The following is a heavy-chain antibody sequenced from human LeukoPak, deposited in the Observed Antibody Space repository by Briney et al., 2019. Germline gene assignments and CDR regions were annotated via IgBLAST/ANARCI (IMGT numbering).Heavy chain of an antibody. CDR2: ISGYNGNT. CDR1: GYTFTSYG. Sequence: ASVKVSCKASGYTFTSYGISWVRQAPGQGLEWMGWISGYNGNTKYAQKLQGRVTMTTDTSTTTAYMELRSLRSDDTAVYYCARDLATMIVVVIGGFGWFDPWGQGTLVTVSS. V-gene: IGHV1-18*01. D-gene: IGHD3-22*01. CDR3: ARDLATMIVVVIGGFGWFDP. J-gene: IGHJ5*02.